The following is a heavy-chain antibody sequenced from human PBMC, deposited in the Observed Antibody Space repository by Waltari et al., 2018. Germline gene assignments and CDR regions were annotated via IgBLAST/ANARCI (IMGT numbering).Heavy chain of an antibody. V-gene: IGHV4-34*01. D-gene: IGHD3-3*01. J-gene: IGHJ5*02. CDR1: GGPFSGYY. Sequence: QVQLQQCGAGLLKPSKPLSLTCAGHGGPFSGYYWRSIRQPPAKGLEWIGEINHSGSTNSNPSLKSRVTISVDTSKNQFSLKLSSVTAADTAVYYCARGPVLRFLEWLSQGFDPWGQGTLVTVSS. CDR3: ARGPVLRFLEWLSQGFDP. CDR2: INHSGST.